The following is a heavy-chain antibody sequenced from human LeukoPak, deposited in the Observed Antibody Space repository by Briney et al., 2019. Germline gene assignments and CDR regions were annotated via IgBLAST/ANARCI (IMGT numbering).Heavy chain of an antibody. CDR1: GFTFSAYT. D-gene: IGHD2-15*01. V-gene: IGHV3-23*01. CDR3: SKLIVVDTYYFDS. J-gene: IGHJ4*02. CDR2: VRGSGTVT. Sequence: GGSLRLSCAASGFTFSAYTMGWVRQAPGKGLEWVSAVRGSGTVTFYADSVKGRFTISRDNSKNTLYLHMSSLRDEDTAIYYCSKLIVVDTYYFDSWAREPWSPSPQ.